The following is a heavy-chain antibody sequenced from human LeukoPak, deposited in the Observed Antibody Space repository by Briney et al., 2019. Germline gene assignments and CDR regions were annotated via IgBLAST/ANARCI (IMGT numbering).Heavy chain of an antibody. CDR3: ARDRRVGSGWYAGYGY. Sequence: ASVKVSCKASGYTFTGYYMHWVRQAPGQGLEWMGRINPNSGGTNYAQKFQGRVTMTRDTSISTAYIELSRLRSDDTAVYYCARDRRVGSGWYAGYGYWGQGTLVTVSS. V-gene: IGHV1-2*06. CDR2: INPNSGGT. CDR1: GYTFTGYY. D-gene: IGHD6-19*01. J-gene: IGHJ4*02.